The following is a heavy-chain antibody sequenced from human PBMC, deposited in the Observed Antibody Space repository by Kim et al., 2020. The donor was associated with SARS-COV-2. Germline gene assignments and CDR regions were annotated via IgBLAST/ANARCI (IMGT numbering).Heavy chain of an antibody. J-gene: IGHJ6*02. CDR2: IYPGDSDT. V-gene: IGHV5-51*01. CDR1: GYSFTSYW. D-gene: IGHD3-3*01. CDR3: ARLPTTDFWSGYYGLYYYYGMDV. Sequence: GESLKISCKGSGYSFTSYWIGWVRQMPGKGLEWMGIIYPGDSDTRYSPSFQGQVTISADKSISTAYLQWSSLKASDTAMYYCARLPTTDFWSGYYGLYYYYGMDVWGQGTTVTVSS.